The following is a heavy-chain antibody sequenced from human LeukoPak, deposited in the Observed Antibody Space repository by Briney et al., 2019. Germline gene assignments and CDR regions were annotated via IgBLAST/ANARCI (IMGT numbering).Heavy chain of an antibody. D-gene: IGHD5-18*01. CDR1: GGSLSSYY. CDR2: IYYSGST. CDR3: AKVDTAMVTFDY. J-gene: IGHJ4*02. Sequence: ETLSLTCTVSGGSLSSYYWSWIRQPPGKGLEWIGYIYYSGSTNYNPSLKSRVTISVDTSKNQFSLELSSVTAADTAVYYCAKVDTAMVTFDYWGQGTLVTVSS. V-gene: IGHV4-59*01.